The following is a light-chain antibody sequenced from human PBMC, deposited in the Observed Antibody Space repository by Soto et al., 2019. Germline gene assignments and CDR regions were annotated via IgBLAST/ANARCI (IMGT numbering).Light chain of an antibody. CDR1: SSNIGSNY. CDR2: RNN. Sequence: QSVLTQPPSASGTPGQRVTISCSGSSSNIGSNYVYWYQQLPGTAPKLLIYRNNQRPSGVPDRFSGSKSGTSASLAISLLRSEDEADYYCAAWDDSLSVRYVFGTGTKVTVL. V-gene: IGLV1-47*01. CDR3: AAWDDSLSVRYV. J-gene: IGLJ1*01.